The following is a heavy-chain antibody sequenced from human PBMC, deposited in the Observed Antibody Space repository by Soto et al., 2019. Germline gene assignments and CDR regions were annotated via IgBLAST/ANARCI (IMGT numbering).Heavy chain of an antibody. D-gene: IGHD6-19*01. CDR2: INAGNGNT. J-gene: IGHJ5*02. V-gene: IGHV1-3*05. Sequence: QVQLVQSGAEEKKPGASVKVSCKASGYTFTSYAMHWVRQAPGQRLEWMGWINAGNGNTKYSQKFGGRDTRTRATSASTAYMGLTRVYSEDMAVYYFARGGGGYVWFNAWSQGTLVTVSS. CDR3: ARGGGGYVWFNA. CDR1: GYTFTSYA.